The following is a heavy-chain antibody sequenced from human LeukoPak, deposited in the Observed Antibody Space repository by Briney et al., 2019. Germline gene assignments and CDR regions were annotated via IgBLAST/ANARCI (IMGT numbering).Heavy chain of an antibody. CDR2: IYYSGST. V-gene: IGHV4-59*12. CDR3: ASLGYCSSTSCYKPDYYYYYGMDV. Sequence: SETLSLTCTVSGGSISSYYWSWLRQPPGKGLEWIGYIYYSGSTNYNPSLKSRVTISVDTSKNQFSLKLSSVTAADTAVYYCASLGYCSSTSCYKPDYYYYYGMDVWGQGTTVTVSS. CDR1: GGSISSYY. D-gene: IGHD2-2*02. J-gene: IGHJ6*02.